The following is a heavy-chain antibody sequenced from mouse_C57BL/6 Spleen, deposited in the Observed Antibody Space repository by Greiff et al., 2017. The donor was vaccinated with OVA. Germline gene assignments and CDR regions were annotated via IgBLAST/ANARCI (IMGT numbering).Heavy chain of an antibody. V-gene: IGHV5-16*01. CDR3: AREKTVVAHWYFDV. Sequence: EVKLVESEGGLVQPGSSMKLSCTASGFTFSDYYIAWVRQVPEKGLEWVGNIIYDGSSTYYLDSLKSRFIISRDTAKNILYLQMSSLKSEDTATYYCAREKTVVAHWYFDVWGTGTTVTVSS. CDR1: GFTFSDYY. J-gene: IGHJ1*03. CDR2: IIYDGSST. D-gene: IGHD1-1*01.